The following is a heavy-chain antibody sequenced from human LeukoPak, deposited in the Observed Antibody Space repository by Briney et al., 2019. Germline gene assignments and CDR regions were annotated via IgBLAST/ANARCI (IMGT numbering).Heavy chain of an antibody. CDR3: AADQEYYYGSGTRCFDI. CDR1: GYTFTSYY. CDR2: INPSGGST. D-gene: IGHD3-10*01. V-gene: IGHV1-46*01. Sequence: WASVKVSCKASGYTFTSYYMHWVRQAPGQGLEWMGIINPSGGSTSYAQKFQGRVTMTRDTSTSTVYMELSSLRSEDTAVYYCAADQEYYYGSGTRCFDIWGQGTMVTVSS. J-gene: IGHJ3*02.